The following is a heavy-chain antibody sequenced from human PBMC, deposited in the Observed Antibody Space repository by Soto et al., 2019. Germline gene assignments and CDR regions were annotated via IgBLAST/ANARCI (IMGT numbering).Heavy chain of an antibody. D-gene: IGHD3-16*01. CDR1: GFTVSSNY. CDR3: ARDLGNRFDY. Sequence: GSLRLSCAASGFTVSSNYMSWVRQAPGKGLEWVSVLYSGGSTYYADSVEGRFTISRHNSKNTLYLQMNSLRPGDTAVYYCARDLGNRFDYWGQGSLVTVSS. J-gene: IGHJ4*02. CDR2: LYSGGST. V-gene: IGHV3-53*04.